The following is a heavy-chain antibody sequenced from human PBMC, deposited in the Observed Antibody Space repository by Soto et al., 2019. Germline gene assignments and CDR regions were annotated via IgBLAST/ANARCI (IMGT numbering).Heavy chain of an antibody. Sequence: EVQLLESGGGLVQPGGSLRLSCAASGFTFSSYAMSWVRQAPGKGLEWVSAISGSGGSTYYADSVKGRFTISRDNSKNTLYLQMNSLRAEDTAVYYRAKGQPRHSSSWYPFDYWGQGTLVTVSS. CDR3: AKGQPRHSSSWYPFDY. CDR1: GFTFSSYA. J-gene: IGHJ4*02. V-gene: IGHV3-23*01. CDR2: ISGSGGST. D-gene: IGHD6-13*01.